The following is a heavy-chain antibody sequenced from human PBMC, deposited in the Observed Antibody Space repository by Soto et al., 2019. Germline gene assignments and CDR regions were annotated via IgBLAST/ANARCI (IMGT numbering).Heavy chain of an antibody. Sequence: QVQLVESGGGVVQPGRSLRLSCAASGFTFSSYGMHWVRQAPGKGLEWVAVISYDGSNKYYADSVKGRFTISRDNSKNTLYLQMNRLRAEDTAVYYCAKEGIAAAAYYGMDVWGQGTTVTVSS. J-gene: IGHJ6*02. V-gene: IGHV3-30*18. CDR3: AKEGIAAAAYYGMDV. CDR1: GFTFSSYG. CDR2: ISYDGSNK. D-gene: IGHD6-13*01.